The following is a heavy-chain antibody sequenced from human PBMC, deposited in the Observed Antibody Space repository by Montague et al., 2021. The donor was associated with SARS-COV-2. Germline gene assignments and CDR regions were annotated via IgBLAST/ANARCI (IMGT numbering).Heavy chain of an antibody. V-gene: IGHV2-70*01. Sequence: PALAKPTQTLTLTCTFSGFSLNTSGMCVSWIRQPPGKALEWLALIDWDXDQYYSTSLKTRLTISKDTSKNQVVLTMTNMDPIDTATYYCARSYGDYRDSYFDYWGQGTLVTVSS. CDR1: GFSLNTSGMC. CDR2: IDWDXDQ. CDR3: ARSYGDYRDSYFDY. J-gene: IGHJ4*02. D-gene: IGHD4-17*01.